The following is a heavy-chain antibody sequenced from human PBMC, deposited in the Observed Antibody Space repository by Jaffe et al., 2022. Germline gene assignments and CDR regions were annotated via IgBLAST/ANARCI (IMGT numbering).Heavy chain of an antibody. CDR3: AKDSGQWLANAEYFQH. Sequence: EVQLVESGGVVVQPGGSLRLSCAASGFTFDDYAMHWVRQAPGKGLEWVSLISWDGGSTYYADSVKGRFTISRDNSKNSLYLQMNSLRAEDTALYYCAKDSGQWLANAEYFQHWGQGTLVTVSS. J-gene: IGHJ1*01. CDR2: ISWDGGST. V-gene: IGHV3-43D*04. CDR1: GFTFDDYA. D-gene: IGHD6-19*01.